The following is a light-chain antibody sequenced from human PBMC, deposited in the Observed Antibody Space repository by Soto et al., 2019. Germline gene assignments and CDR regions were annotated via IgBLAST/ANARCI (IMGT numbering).Light chain of an antibody. CDR3: FSYTSSGTMV. J-gene: IGLJ2*01. CDR2: DVN. Sequence: QSALTQPASVSGSPGQSITISCTGTSSDVGGYNYVSWYQQHPGKAPKLMIFDVNNRPSGISNRFSGSKSGNTASLTISGLQAEDEDDYYCFSYTSSGTMVFGAGTKLTVL. CDR1: SSDVGGYNY. V-gene: IGLV2-14*03.